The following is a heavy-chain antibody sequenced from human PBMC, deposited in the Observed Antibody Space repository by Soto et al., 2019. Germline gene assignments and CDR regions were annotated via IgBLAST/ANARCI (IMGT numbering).Heavy chain of an antibody. V-gene: IGHV1-69*01. D-gene: IGHD3-22*01. CDR1: GGTFSSYA. J-gene: IGHJ4*02. Sequence: QVQLVQSGAEVQKPGSSVKVSCKASGGTFSSYAISWVRQAPGQGLEWMGGIIPIFGTANYAQKFQGRVTITADESTSTAYMELSSLRSEDTAVYYCARELYYDSSGYPNPPDYWGQGTLVTVSS. CDR3: ARELYYDSSGYPNPPDY. CDR2: IIPIFGTA.